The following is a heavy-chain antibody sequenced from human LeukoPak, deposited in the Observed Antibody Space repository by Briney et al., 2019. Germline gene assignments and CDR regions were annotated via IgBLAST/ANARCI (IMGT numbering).Heavy chain of an antibody. CDR1: GFTFSSYG. J-gene: IGHJ3*02. V-gene: IGHV3-30*02. Sequence: GGFLRLSCAASGFTFSSYGMHWVRQAPGKGLEWVAVIWYGGSNKYYADSVKGRFTISRDNSKNTLYLQMNSLRAEDTAVYYCAKSEIFGVVHDAFDIWGQGTMVTVSS. D-gene: IGHD3-3*01. CDR2: IWYGGSNK. CDR3: AKSEIFGVVHDAFDI.